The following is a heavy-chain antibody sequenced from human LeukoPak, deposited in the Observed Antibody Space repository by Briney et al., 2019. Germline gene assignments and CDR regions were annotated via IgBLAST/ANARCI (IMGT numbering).Heavy chain of an antibody. CDR3: ARDHWSHYYGSGGENYFDP. J-gene: IGHJ5*02. CDR2: ISGFNAYT. V-gene: IGHV1-18*01. CDR1: GYSFTMYG. Sequence: ASVKVSCKASGYSFTMYGISWVRQAPGQGLEWMGWISGFNAYTNYAQKLQGRVTMTTDTSTSTAYMEVRGLRSVDTAVYYCARDHWSHYYGSGGENYFDPWGQGTLVTVSS. D-gene: IGHD3-10*01.